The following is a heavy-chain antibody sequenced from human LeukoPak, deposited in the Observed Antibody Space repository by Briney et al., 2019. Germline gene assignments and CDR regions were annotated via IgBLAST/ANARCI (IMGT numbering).Heavy chain of an antibody. D-gene: IGHD3-3*01. CDR3: AKQIRGYYPFDY. Sequence: GGSLRLSCAASGFTFSSYAMSWVRQAPGKGLEWVSAISGSGSSTYYADSVKGRFTVSRDNSKNTLYLQMSSLRAEDTAVYFCAKQIRGYYPFDYWGQGTLVTVSS. CDR2: ISGSGSST. J-gene: IGHJ4*02. CDR1: GFTFSSYA. V-gene: IGHV3-23*01.